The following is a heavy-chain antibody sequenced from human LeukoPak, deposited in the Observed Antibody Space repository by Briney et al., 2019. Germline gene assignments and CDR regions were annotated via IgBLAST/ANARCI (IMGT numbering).Heavy chain of an antibody. V-gene: IGHV3-7*05. D-gene: IGHD3-10*01. CDR3: ATEVWFRADS. CDR1: GFTFSVYW. J-gene: IGHJ4*02. CDR2: IDQYGGQK. Sequence: PGGSLRLSCAVSGFTFSVYWMTWVRQAPGKGLEWVATIDQYGGQKNYVESVKGRFTISRDNAENSLFLQMNSLRADDTAVYYCATEVWFRADSWGQGTLVTVSS.